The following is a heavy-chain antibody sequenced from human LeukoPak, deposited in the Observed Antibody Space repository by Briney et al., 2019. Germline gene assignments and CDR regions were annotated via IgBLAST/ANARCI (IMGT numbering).Heavy chain of an antibody. Sequence: PSETLSLTCTVSGGSISSYYRSWIRQPPGKGLEWIGYIYYSGSTNYNPSLKSRVTISVDTSKNQFSLKLSSVTAADTAVYYCARRPDPRSYYGDYVGAFDIWGQGTMVTVSS. CDR1: GGSISSYY. J-gene: IGHJ3*02. CDR2: IYYSGST. D-gene: IGHD4-17*01. V-gene: IGHV4-59*08. CDR3: ARRPDPRSYYGDYVGAFDI.